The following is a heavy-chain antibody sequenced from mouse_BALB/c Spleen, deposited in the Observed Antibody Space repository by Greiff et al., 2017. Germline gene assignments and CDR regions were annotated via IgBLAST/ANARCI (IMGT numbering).Heavy chain of an antibody. Sequence: VQLQQSGPELVRPGVSVKISCKGSGYTFTDYAMHWVKQRHAKSLEWIGVISTYYGNTNYNQKFKGKATMTVDKSSSTAYMELARLTSEDSAIYYSAREVRQGDYYAMDYWGQGTSVTVSS. CDR3: AREVRQGDYYAMDY. J-gene: IGHJ4*01. CDR1: GYTFTDYA. D-gene: IGHD2-14*01. V-gene: IGHV1-67*01. CDR2: ISTYYGNT.